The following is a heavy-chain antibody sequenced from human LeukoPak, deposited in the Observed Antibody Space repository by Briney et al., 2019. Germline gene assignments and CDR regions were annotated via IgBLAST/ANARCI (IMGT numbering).Heavy chain of an antibody. CDR3: AKQAEYSSGSLDY. V-gene: IGHV3-30*02. CDR1: GFTFSSYG. D-gene: IGHD6-25*01. CDR2: IRYDGSNK. Sequence: GGPLRLSCAASGFTFSSYGMHWVRQAPGKGLEWVAFIRYDGSNKYHADSVKGRFTISRDNSKNTLYLQMNSLRAEDTAVYYCAKQAEYSSGSLDYWGQGTLVTVSS. J-gene: IGHJ4*02.